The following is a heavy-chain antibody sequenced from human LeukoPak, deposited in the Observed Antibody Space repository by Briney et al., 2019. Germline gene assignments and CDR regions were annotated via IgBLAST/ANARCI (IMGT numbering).Heavy chain of an antibody. Sequence: PGGSLRLSCAASGFTFSYAWMSWVRQAPGKGLEWVANINQDGGTKYYVDSVKGRFTISRDNAINSVFLQMNSLRAEDTAVYYCARENWTNDFWGQGTLVTVSS. V-gene: IGHV3-7*01. CDR1: GFTFSYAW. CDR2: INQDGGTK. CDR3: ARENWTNDF. J-gene: IGHJ4*02. D-gene: IGHD1/OR15-1a*01.